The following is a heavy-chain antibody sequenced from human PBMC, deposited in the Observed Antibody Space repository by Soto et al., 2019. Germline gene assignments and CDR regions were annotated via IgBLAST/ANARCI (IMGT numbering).Heavy chain of an antibody. CDR2: VYYTGST. J-gene: IGHJ4*02. CDR1: GASISSGNYY. CDR3: ARGREEAGGPFDY. V-gene: IGHV4-31*03. D-gene: IGHD3-10*01. Sequence: QVQLQESGPGLVKPSQTLSLTCSVSGASISSGNYYWGWIRQHPGKGLEWIGYVYYTGSTNYNPSRRSRSTISEDMSKNHFALRVSSVTAADTAGEDGARGREEAGGPFDYWGQGTLVTVAS.